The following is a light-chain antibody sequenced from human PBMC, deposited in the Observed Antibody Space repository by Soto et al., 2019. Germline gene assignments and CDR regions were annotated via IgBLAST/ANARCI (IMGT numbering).Light chain of an antibody. CDR2: KAS. Sequence: DIQMTQSPSTLSASVGDRVTITCRAGQTIDSWFAWYQQKPGTAPKVLIYKASNLEAEVPSRFSGSGSGTEFTLTISSLQPDDFATYYCQQYNSYPYTFGQGTKLEIK. CDR3: QQYNSYPYT. J-gene: IGKJ2*01. V-gene: IGKV1-5*03. CDR1: QTIDSW.